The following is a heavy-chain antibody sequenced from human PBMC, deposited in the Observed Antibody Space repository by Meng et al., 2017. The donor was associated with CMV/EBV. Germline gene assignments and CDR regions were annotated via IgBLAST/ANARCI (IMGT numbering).Heavy chain of an antibody. CDR1: GFTFSRYA. V-gene: IGHV3-30*04. CDR2: ISYDGSNK. CDR3: ARDNDFWSGYYRYYYYYYGMDV. Sequence: GSLRPSCGAPGFTFSRYAMHWVRQAPGKGLEWVAVISYDGSNKYYADSVKGRFTISRDNSKNTLYLQMNSLRAEDTAVYYCARDNDFWSGYYRYYYYYYGMDVWGQGTTVTVSS. J-gene: IGHJ6*02. D-gene: IGHD3-3*01.